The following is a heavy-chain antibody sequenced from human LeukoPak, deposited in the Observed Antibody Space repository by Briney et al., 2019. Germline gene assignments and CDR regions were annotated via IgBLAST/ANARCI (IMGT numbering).Heavy chain of an antibody. J-gene: IGHJ4*02. Sequence: GGSLRLSCAASGFTLSDYYMSWIRQAPGKGLEWISYISSSGTTIYYVDSVKGRFTISRDNSKNTLYLQMNSLRAEDTAVYYCAKDSGDGDPDYWGQGTLVTVSS. CDR2: ISSSGTTI. CDR1: GFTLSDYY. V-gene: IGHV3-11*01. CDR3: AKDSGDGDPDY. D-gene: IGHD4-17*01.